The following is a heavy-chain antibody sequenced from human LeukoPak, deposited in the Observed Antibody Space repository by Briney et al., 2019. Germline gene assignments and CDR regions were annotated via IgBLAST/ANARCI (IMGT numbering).Heavy chain of an antibody. CDR2: INPNSGGT. Sequence: ASVKVSCKASGYTFTDYYMHWVRQAPGQGLEWMGRINPNSGGTNYAQKFQGRVTITRDTSASTAYMELSSLRSEDTAVYYCARARITIFGVVTRFDYWGQGTLVTVSS. J-gene: IGHJ4*02. CDR3: ARARITIFGVVTRFDY. V-gene: IGHV1-2*06. D-gene: IGHD3-3*01. CDR1: GYTFTDYY.